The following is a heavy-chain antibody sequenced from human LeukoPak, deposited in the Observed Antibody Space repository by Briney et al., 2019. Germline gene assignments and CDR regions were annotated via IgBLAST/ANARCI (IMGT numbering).Heavy chain of an antibody. CDR2: IYYSGST. D-gene: IGHD3-22*01. V-gene: IGHV4-30-4*01. Sequence: SQTLSLTCTVSGGSISSGDYYWSWIRQPPGKGLEWIGYIYYSGSTYYNPSLKSRVTISVDTSKNQFSLKLSSVTAADTAVYYCARFTRGYYYDSSGSSRADYYFDYWGQGTLVTVSS. CDR3: ARFTRGYYYDSSGSSRADYYFDY. J-gene: IGHJ4*02. CDR1: GGSISSGDYY.